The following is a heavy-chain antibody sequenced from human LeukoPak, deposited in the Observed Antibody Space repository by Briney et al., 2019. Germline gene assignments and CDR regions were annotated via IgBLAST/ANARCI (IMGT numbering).Heavy chain of an antibody. CDR3: AAGGLYDLLPY. V-gene: IGHV1-24*01. D-gene: IGHD3-3*01. J-gene: IGHJ4*02. Sequence: ASVKISCKASGHTLSDLTMHWVRQAPGKGLEWMGGFDPGNGEIIYAQKFQGRVTMTEDASTDTAFMELSSLKSEDTAVYYCAAGGLYDLLPYWGQGTLVTVSS. CDR1: GHTLSDLT. CDR2: FDPGNGEI.